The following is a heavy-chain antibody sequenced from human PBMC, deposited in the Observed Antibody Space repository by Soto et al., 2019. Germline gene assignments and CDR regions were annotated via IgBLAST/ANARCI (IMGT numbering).Heavy chain of an antibody. Sequence: GGSLRLSCAASGFTFNIYAMSWVRQAPGKGLEWVSTISGNGSSTYYADSVKGRFTISRDNSKNTLYLQMNSLRVEDTAVYYCAKDLPPGAFDVWGQGTMVTVSS. CDR2: ISGNGSST. J-gene: IGHJ3*01. V-gene: IGHV3-23*01. CDR3: AKDLPPGAFDV. CDR1: GFTFNIYA.